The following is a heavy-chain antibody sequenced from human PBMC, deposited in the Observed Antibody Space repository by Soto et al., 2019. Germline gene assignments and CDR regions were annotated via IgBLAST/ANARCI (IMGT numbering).Heavy chain of an antibody. Sequence: PGGSLRLSCAGSGFTFSSYAMHWVRQAPGKGLEYVSAISSNGGTTYYADSVKGRFTISRDNSKNTLYLQMSSLRAEDTAVYYCVKDRKGYYYDSSGWFDPWGQGTLVTVSS. V-gene: IGHV3-64D*06. CDR2: ISSNGGTT. CDR3: VKDRKGYYYDSSGWFDP. D-gene: IGHD3-22*01. CDR1: GFTFSSYA. J-gene: IGHJ5*02.